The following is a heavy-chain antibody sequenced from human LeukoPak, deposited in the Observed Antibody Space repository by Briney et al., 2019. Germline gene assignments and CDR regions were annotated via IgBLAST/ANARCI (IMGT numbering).Heavy chain of an antibody. Sequence: SETLSLTCTVSGGSISSSSYYWGWIRQPPGKGLEWIGSIYHSGSTYYNPSLKSRVTISVDTSKNQFSLKLSSVTAADTAVYYCARVRSGYYFDYWGQGTLVTVSS. V-gene: IGHV4-39*07. CDR2: IYHSGST. J-gene: IGHJ4*02. CDR3: ARVRSGYYFDY. D-gene: IGHD4-17*01. CDR1: GGSISSSSYY.